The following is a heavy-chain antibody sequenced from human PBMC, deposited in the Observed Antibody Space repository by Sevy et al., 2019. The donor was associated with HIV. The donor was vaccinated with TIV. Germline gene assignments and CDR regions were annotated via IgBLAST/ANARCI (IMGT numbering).Heavy chain of an antibody. Sequence: SETLSLTCAVSGGSINSGLYSWNWIRQPPGKGLEWIGYIFHSGNTYYNPSLKSRVTISVDGSKNQFSVKRSSVTAADTAVDYCARDGGTGTTPGSFDFWGQGTLVTVSS. CDR3: ARDGGTGTTPGSFDF. CDR1: GGSINSGLYS. V-gene: IGHV4-30-2*01. D-gene: IGHD4-17*01. CDR2: IFHSGNT. J-gene: IGHJ4*03.